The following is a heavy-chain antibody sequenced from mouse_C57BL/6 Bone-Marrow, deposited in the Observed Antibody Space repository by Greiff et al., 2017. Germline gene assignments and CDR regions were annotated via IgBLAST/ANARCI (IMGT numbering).Heavy chain of an antibody. CDR3: ARDHDGYYEQSFDY. D-gene: IGHD2-3*01. CDR2: ISYDGSN. J-gene: IGHJ2*01. Sequence: EVKLMESGPGLVKPSQSLSLTCSVTGYSITSGYYWNWIRQFPGNKLEWMGYISYDGSNNYNPSLKNRISITRDTSKNQFFLKLNSVTTEDTATYYCARDHDGYYEQSFDYWGQGTTLTVSS. CDR1: GYSITSGYY. V-gene: IGHV3-6*01.